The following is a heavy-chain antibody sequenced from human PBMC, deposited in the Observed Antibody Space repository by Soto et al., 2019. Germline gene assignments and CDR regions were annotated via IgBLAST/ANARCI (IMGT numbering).Heavy chain of an antibody. Sequence: SVKVSCPASGGTFSSYAISWVRQAPGQGLEWMGGITPIFGTANYAQKFQGRVTITADESTSTAYMELSSLRSEDTAVYYCARLTPSGGSCYWGQGTLVTVSS. CDR2: ITPIFGTA. CDR3: ARLTPSGGSCY. CDR1: GGTFSSYA. J-gene: IGHJ4*02. D-gene: IGHD2-15*01. V-gene: IGHV1-69*13.